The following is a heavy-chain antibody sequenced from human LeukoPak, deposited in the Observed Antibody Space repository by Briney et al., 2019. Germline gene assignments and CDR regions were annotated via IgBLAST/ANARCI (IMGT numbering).Heavy chain of an antibody. CDR3: ARAMTTITTELDY. V-gene: IGHV3-23*01. Sequence: GGSLRLSCAASGFTFSSYGMTWVRQAPGKGLEWVSDFSAGPGSTYYADSVKGRFTISRDNSKNTLYLQMNSLRAEDTAVYYCARAMTTITTELDYWGQGILVTVS. J-gene: IGHJ4*02. CDR1: GFTFSSYG. D-gene: IGHD4-11*01. CDR2: FSAGPGST.